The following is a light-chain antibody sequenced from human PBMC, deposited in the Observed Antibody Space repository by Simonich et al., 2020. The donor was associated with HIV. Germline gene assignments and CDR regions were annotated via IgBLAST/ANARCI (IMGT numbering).Light chain of an antibody. Sequence: DIQMPQSPSSLSASVGDRVTVTCRASQGIINALAWDQQKQEKAPKSLSYAASSLQSGVPSRFSGSGSGTDFTLTISSLQPEDFATYYCQQYNSYPLTFGGGTKVEIK. CDR1: QGIINA. V-gene: IGKV1-16*01. CDR3: QQYNSYPLT. J-gene: IGKJ4*02. CDR2: AAS.